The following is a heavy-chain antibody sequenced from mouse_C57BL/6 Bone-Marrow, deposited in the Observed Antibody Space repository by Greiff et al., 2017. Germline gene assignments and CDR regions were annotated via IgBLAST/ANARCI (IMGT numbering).Heavy chain of an antibody. Sequence: VQRVESGPGLVQPSQSLSITCTVSGFSLTSYGVHWVRQSPGKGLEWLGVIWRGGSTDYNAAFMSRLGITKDNSKSQVFFKMNRLQADDTAIYCCAKKGGYGPFAYWGQGTLVTVSA. J-gene: IGHJ3*01. CDR1: GFSLTSYG. D-gene: IGHD2-2*01. CDR2: IWRGGST. V-gene: IGHV2-5*01. CDR3: AKKGGYGPFAY.